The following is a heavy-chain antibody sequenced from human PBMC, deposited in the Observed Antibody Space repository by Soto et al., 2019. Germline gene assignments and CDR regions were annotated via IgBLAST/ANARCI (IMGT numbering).Heavy chain of an antibody. D-gene: IGHD3-3*01. V-gene: IGHV4-34*01. J-gene: IGHJ6*02. Sequence: PSETLSLTCAVYGGSFSGYYWTWIRQPPGKGLEWIGQINHSGGTNYNPSLKSRVSISIDTSKNQFSLKLSSVTAADTAVYYCARGPSKITIFGVIYGMDVWGQGTTVTVSS. CDR3: ARGPSKITIFGVIYGMDV. CDR2: INHSGGT. CDR1: GGSFSGYY.